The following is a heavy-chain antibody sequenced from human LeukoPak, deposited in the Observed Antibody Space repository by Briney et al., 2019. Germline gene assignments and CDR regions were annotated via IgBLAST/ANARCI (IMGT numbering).Heavy chain of an antibody. J-gene: IGHJ3*02. Sequence: PSETLSLTCTVSGGSISSYYWSWIRQPPRKALDWIGNIFYSGSTYYSPSLKSRVTISLDTSRNQFSLKLNSVTAADTAVYYCAKSNGYGLIDIWGQGTMVTVSS. D-gene: IGHD3-22*01. CDR3: AKSNGYGLIDI. CDR2: IFYSGST. CDR1: GGSISSYY. V-gene: IGHV4-59*12.